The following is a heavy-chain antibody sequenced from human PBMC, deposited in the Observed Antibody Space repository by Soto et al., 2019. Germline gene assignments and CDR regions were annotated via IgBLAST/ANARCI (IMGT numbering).Heavy chain of an antibody. Sequence: QVQLVESGGGVVQPGSSLRLSCAASGFTFSSYAMHWVRQAPGKGLEWVAVISYDGSNKYYAESVKGRFTISRDNSKNTLYLQMNSLRAEDTAVYYCARDEYSYGTNFDYWGQGTLVTVSS. CDR2: ISYDGSNK. CDR3: ARDEYSYGTNFDY. D-gene: IGHD5-18*01. J-gene: IGHJ4*02. V-gene: IGHV3-30-3*01. CDR1: GFTFSSYA.